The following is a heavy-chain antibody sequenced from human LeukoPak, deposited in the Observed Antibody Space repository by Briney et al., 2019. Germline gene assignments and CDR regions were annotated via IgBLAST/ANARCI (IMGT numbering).Heavy chain of an antibody. V-gene: IGHV4-39*01. CDR2: IYYSGST. D-gene: IGHD3-22*01. Sequence: SETLSLTCTVSGGSISSSSYYWGWIRQPPGKGLEWIGSIYYSGSTYYNPSLKGRVTISVDTSKNQFSLKLSSVTAADTAVYYCARQGRGKYYDTGVYWGQGTLVTVSS. CDR1: GGSISSSSYY. J-gene: IGHJ4*02. CDR3: ARQGRGKYYDTGVY.